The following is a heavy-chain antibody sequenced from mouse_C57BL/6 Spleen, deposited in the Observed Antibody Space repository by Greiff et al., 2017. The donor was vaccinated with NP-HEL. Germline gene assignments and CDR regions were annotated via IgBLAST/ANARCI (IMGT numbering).Heavy chain of an antibody. D-gene: IGHD2-2*01. V-gene: IGHV1-54*01. J-gene: IGHJ4*01. CDR3: VIYYGYDDAMDD. Sequence: ESGAELVRPGTSVKVSCKASGYAFTNYLIEWVKQRPGQGLEWIGVIYPGSGDTNHNEKFKGKATLTADKSSSTACMKLSGLTSEDSAVYFCVIYYGYDDAMDDWGQGTSVTVSS. CDR2: IYPGSGDT. CDR1: GYAFTNYL.